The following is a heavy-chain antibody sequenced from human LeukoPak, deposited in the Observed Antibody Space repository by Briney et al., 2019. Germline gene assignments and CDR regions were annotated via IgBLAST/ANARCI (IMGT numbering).Heavy chain of an antibody. CDR1: GFTFSSYW. CDR3: AREGTSGYDFAVDY. CDR2: IKQDGSEK. D-gene: IGHD5-12*01. J-gene: IGHJ4*02. Sequence: SGGSLRLSCAASGFTFSSYWMSWARQAPGKGLEWVANIKQDGSEKYYVDSVKGRFTISRDNAKNSLYLQMNSLRAEDTAVYYCAREGTSGYDFAVDYWGQGTLVTVSS. V-gene: IGHV3-7*01.